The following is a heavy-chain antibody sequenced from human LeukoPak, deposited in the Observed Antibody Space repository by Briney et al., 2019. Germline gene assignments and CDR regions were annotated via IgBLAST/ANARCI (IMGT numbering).Heavy chain of an antibody. D-gene: IGHD6-13*01. CDR2: IYYSGST. J-gene: IGHJ6*04. V-gene: IGHV4-61*01. CDR1: GGSVSSGSYY. CDR3: ARYSSSSGGMDV. Sequence: PSETLSLTCTVSGGSVSSGSYYGSWIRQPPGKGLEWIGYIYYSGSTNYNPSLKSRVTISVDTSKNQFSLKLSSVTAADTAVYYCARYSSSSGGMDVWGKGTTVTVSS.